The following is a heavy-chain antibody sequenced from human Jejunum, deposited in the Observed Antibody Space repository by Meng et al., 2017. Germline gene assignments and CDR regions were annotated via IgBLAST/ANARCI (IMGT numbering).Heavy chain of an antibody. V-gene: IGHV4-34*01. D-gene: IGHD3-3*01. J-gene: IGHJ4*02. CDR2: INDSGST. Sequence: VQLQQGGAGLLKPSETLSLTCAVYGGSFSGHYWTWIRQPPGKGLEWIGEINDSGSTHYNPSLGSRVTISVDTSKSQFSLKLISVTAADTGVYYCVDSKWSANYWGQGTLVTVSS. CDR1: GGSFSGHY. CDR3: VDSKWSANY.